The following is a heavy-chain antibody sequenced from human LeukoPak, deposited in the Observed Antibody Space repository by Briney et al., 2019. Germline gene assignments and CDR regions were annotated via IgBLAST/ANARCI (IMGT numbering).Heavy chain of an antibody. V-gene: IGHV1-69*13. CDR3: ARARSNYYGSGSYYNYYYMDV. J-gene: IGHJ6*03. D-gene: IGHD3-10*01. Sequence: GASVKVSCKASGGTFSSYAISWVRQAPGQGLEWMGGIIPIFGTANYAQKFQGRVTITADESTSTAYMELSSLRSEDTAVYYCARARSNYYGSGSYYNYYYMDVWGKGTTVTISS. CDR1: GGTFSSYA. CDR2: IIPIFGTA.